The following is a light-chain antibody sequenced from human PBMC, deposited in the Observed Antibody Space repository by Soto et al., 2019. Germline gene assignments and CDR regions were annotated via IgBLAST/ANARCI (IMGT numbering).Light chain of an antibody. Sequence: EMVLRQSQAIMSLSPGERATLSCRASQSVGSNYLAWYQQKPGQAPRLLIYGTSYKSNDIPDRFSGGGSGTDFTLTISRLEPEDFAVYFCQQYRSSPWTFGQGTKVEVK. V-gene: IGKV3-20*01. CDR3: QQYRSSPWT. CDR1: QSVGSNY. J-gene: IGKJ1*01. CDR2: GTS.